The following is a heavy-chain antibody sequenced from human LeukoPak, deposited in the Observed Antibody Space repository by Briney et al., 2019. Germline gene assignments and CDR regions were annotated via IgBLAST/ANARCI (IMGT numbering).Heavy chain of an antibody. V-gene: IGHV3-74*03. D-gene: IGHD6-19*01. CDR3: TRGPYSTGWFPAAAEYFQH. J-gene: IGHJ1*01. CDR1: EFSFSTYW. CDR2: INGDWRST. Sequence: SGGSLRLSCAASEFSFSTYWMHWVRQTPGKGLEWISRINGDWRSTTYAEAVKGRFTISRDNAKNTLFLQLNSLRAEDTAVYYCTRGPYSTGWFPAAAEYFQHWGQGTLVTVSS.